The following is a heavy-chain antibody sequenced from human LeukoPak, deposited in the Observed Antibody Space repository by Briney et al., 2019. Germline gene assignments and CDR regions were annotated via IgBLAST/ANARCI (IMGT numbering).Heavy chain of an antibody. V-gene: IGHV4-4*07. D-gene: IGHD3-10*01. J-gene: IGHJ4*02. CDR3: ASGYYGSGSPYYFDY. CDR1: GGSISSYY. CDR2: IYTSGST. Sequence: SETLSLTCTVSGGSISSYYWSWIRQPAGKGLEWIGRIYTSGSTNYNPSLKSRITISLDTSKNQISLKLSSVTAADTAVYYCASGYYGSGSPYYFDYWGQGMLVTVSS.